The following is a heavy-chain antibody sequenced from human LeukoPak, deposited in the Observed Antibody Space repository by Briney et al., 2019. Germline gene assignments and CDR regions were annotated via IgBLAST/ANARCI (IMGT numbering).Heavy chain of an antibody. CDR1: GYTFTSYG. D-gene: IGHD6-13*01. V-gene: IGHV1-18*01. CDR2: ISAYNGDT. Sequence: ASVKVSCKASGYTFTSYGISWVRQAPGQGLEWVGWISAYNGDTNYAQKLQGRVTMTTDTSTSTAYMELRSLRSDGAAVYYCARDGAPQQLAGGMDVWGQGGTVTVSS. CDR3: ARDGAPQQLAGGMDV. J-gene: IGHJ6*02.